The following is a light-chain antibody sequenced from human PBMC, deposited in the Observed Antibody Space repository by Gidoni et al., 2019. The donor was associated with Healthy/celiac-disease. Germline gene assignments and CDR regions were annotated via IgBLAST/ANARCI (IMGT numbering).Light chain of an antibody. CDR1: SSDIGGYNY. CDR3: SSYASSTPYV. V-gene: IGLV2-14*01. Sequence: QSALTQPASVSAYPGQSITLSCTGTSSDIGGYNYVSWYQQHPGKAPKLMIYDVSNRPSGVSNRFSGSKSGNTASLTISGLQAEDEADYYCSSYASSTPYVFGTGTKVTVL. CDR2: DVS. J-gene: IGLJ1*01.